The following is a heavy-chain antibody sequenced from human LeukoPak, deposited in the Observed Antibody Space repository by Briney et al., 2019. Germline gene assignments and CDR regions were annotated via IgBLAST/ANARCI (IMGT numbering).Heavy chain of an antibody. V-gene: IGHV3-23*01. CDR2: ISGSGGST. Sequence: GGSLRLSCAASGFTFSSYAMSWVRQAPGKGLEWVSAISGSGGSTYYADSVKGRFTISRDNSKNTLYLQMNSLRAEDTAAYYCAKVTEQQLGFDYWGQGTLVTVSS. CDR3: AKVTEQQLGFDY. D-gene: IGHD6-13*01. CDR1: GFTFSSYA. J-gene: IGHJ4*02.